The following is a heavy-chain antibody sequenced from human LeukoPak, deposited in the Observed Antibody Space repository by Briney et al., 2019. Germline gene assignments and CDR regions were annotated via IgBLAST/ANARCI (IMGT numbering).Heavy chain of an antibody. Sequence: ASVKVSCKASGYTFTGYYMHWVRQAPGQGLERMGWINPNSGGTNYAQKFQGRVTMTRDTSISTAYMKLSRLRSDDTAVYYCARDPREGVVVPAASFDPWGQGTLVTVSS. CDR2: INPNSGGT. V-gene: IGHV1-2*02. D-gene: IGHD2-2*01. J-gene: IGHJ5*02. CDR1: GYTFTGYY. CDR3: ARDPREGVVVPAASFDP.